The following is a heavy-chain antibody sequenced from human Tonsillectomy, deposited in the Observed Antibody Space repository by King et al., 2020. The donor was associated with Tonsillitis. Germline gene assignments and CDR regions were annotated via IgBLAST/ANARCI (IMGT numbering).Heavy chain of an antibody. V-gene: IGHV5-51*01. CDR2: IYPGDPDP. J-gene: IGHJ4*02. CDR3: ATQTGRTFRNLDY. D-gene: IGHD1/OR15-1a*01. Sequence: QLVQSGAEVKKPGESLKISCQVSGYTFANYWIGWVRQMPGKGLEWIGFIYPGDPDPRYSPSFRGQVTISADKSISTAYLQWSSLKASDTAMYYCATQTGRTFRNLDYWGQGTLVTVSS. CDR1: GYTFANYW.